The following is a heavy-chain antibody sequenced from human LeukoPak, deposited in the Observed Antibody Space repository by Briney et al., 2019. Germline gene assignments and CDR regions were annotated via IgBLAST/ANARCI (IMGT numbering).Heavy chain of an antibody. J-gene: IGHJ4*02. CDR2: ISSSSSYI. D-gene: IGHD5-18*01. CDR3: ARVLNSGYSYGLED. CDR1: GFTFSSYS. V-gene: IGHV3-21*01. Sequence: GRSLRLSCAASGFTFSSYSMNWVRQAPGKGLEWVSSISSSSSYIYYADSVKGRFTIPRDNAKNSLYLQMNSLRAEDTAVYYCARVLNSGYSYGLEDWGQGTLVTVSS.